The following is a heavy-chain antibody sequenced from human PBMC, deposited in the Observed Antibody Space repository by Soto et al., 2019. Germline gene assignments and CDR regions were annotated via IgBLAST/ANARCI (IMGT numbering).Heavy chain of an antibody. CDR1: GGSFSGYY. Sequence: SETLSLTCAVYGGSFSGYYWSWIRQPPGKGLEWIGEINHSGSTNYNPSLKSRVTISVDTSKNQFSLKLSSVTAADTAVYYFARSRLRVGELSWDYGMDVRRKGTTVTVSS. D-gene: IGHD3-16*02. CDR3: ARSRLRVGELSWDYGMDV. J-gene: IGHJ6*04. V-gene: IGHV4-34*01. CDR2: INHSGST.